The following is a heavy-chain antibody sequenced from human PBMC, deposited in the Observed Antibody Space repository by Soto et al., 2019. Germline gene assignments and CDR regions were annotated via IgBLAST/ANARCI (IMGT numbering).Heavy chain of an antibody. CDR3: AREKHGYYSSSSLFRPCCWFDP. Sequence: SETLSLTCAVSGGSISSGGYSWSWIRQPPGKGLEWIGYIYHSGSTYYNPSLKSRVTISVDRSKNQFSLKLSSVTAADTAVYYCAREKHGYYSSSSLFRPCCWFDPWGQGTLVTVSS. V-gene: IGHV4-30-2*01. D-gene: IGHD6-6*01. J-gene: IGHJ5*02. CDR2: IYHSGST. CDR1: GGSISSGGYS.